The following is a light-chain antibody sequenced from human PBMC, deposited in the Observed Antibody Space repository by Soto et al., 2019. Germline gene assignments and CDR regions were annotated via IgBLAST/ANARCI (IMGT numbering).Light chain of an antibody. Sequence: QSVLTQSPSASVTPGQRVTISCSGSRSNIGTYAVNWYQQLPGAAPTLLIFRNHQRPSGVPDRCSGSKSGTSASLAISGPQSEDEADYYCAAWDDSLRAVVFGGGTKVTVL. CDR2: RNH. J-gene: IGLJ2*01. CDR3: AAWDDSLRAVV. V-gene: IGLV1-44*01. CDR1: RSNIGTYA.